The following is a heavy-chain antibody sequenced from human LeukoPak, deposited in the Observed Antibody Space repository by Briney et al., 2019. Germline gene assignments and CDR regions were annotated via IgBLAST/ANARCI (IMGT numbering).Heavy chain of an antibody. J-gene: IGHJ6*02. CDR3: ARATFLEWLSRHKSRKHYYYGMDV. CDR2: IYYSGST. V-gene: IGHV4-59*01. Sequence: PSETLSLTCTVSGGSISSYYWSWIRQPPGKGLEWIGYIYYSGSTNYNPSLKSRVTISVDTSKNQFSLKLSSVTAADTAVYYCARATFLEWLSRHKSRKHYYYGMDVWGQGTTVTVSS. CDR1: GGSISSYY. D-gene: IGHD3-3*01.